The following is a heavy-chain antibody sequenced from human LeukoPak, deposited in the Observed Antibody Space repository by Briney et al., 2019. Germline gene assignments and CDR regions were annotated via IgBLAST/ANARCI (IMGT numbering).Heavy chain of an antibody. D-gene: IGHD3-22*01. CDR1: GFTFSNYW. V-gene: IGHV3-74*01. Sequence: PGGSLRLSCAASGFTFSNYWMHWVRQAPGKGLVWVSRINSDGSSTSYADSVRGRFTISRDNAKNTLYLQMNSLRAEDTAVYYCAKETYYDSSGAPLFDYWGQGTLVTVSS. J-gene: IGHJ4*02. CDR3: AKETYYDSSGAPLFDY. CDR2: INSDGSST.